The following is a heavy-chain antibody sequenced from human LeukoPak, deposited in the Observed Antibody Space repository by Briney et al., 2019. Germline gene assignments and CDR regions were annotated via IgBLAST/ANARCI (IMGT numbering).Heavy chain of an antibody. J-gene: IGHJ4*02. Sequence: PSETLSLTCTVSGGSISSSSYYWGWIRQPPGKGLEWIGSIYYSGSTYYNPSLKSRVTISVDTSKNQFSLKLSSVTAADTAVYYCAKESGVRVTPIDYWGQGTLVTVSS. CDR1: GGSISSSSYY. CDR2: IYYSGST. V-gene: IGHV4-39*02. CDR3: AKESGVRVTPIDY. D-gene: IGHD3-3*01.